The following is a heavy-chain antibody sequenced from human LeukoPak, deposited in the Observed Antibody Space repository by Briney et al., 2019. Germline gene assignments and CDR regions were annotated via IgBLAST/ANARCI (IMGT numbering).Heavy chain of an antibody. CDR1: GFTFSSYA. J-gene: IGHJ3*02. D-gene: IGHD3-10*01. CDR2: ISGSGGST. Sequence: PGGSLRLSCAASGFTFSSYAMSWVRQAPGKGLEWVSAISGSGGSTYYADSVKGRFTISRDNSKNTVYLQMNSLRAEDTAVYYCAKSIRGLLWFGEPAFDAFDIWGQGTMVTVSS. V-gene: IGHV3-23*01. CDR3: AKSIRGLLWFGEPAFDAFDI.